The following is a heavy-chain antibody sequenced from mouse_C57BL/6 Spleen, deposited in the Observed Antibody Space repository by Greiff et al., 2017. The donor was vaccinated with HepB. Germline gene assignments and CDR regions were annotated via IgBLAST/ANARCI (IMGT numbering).Heavy chain of an antibody. CDR1: GYTFTSYG. J-gene: IGHJ4*01. CDR2: IYPRSGNT. CDR3: ARGYGSSYDAMDY. D-gene: IGHD1-1*01. V-gene: IGHV1-81*01. Sequence: QVQLQQSGAELASPGASVKLSCKASGYTFTSYGISWVKQRTGQGLEWIGEIYPRSGNTYYNEKFKGKATLTADKSSSTAYMELRSLTSEDSAVYFCARGYGSSYDAMDYWGQGTSVTVSS.